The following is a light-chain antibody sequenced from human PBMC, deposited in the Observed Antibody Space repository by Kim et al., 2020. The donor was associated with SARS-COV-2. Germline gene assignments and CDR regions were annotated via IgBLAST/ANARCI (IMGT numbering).Light chain of an antibody. J-gene: IGKJ1*01. V-gene: IGKV4-1*01. Sequence: TINCKSSQSVFYMFNNKNYLTWYQKKPGQPPKLLIYWASTRASGVPGRFSGSGSGTDFTLTISSLQAEDVAVYYCQQHYSPPPWTFGQGTKVDIK. CDR1: QSVFYMFNNKNY. CDR2: WAS. CDR3: QQHYSPPPWT.